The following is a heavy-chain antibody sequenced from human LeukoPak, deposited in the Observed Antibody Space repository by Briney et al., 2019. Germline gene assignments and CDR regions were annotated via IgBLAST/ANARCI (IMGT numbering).Heavy chain of an antibody. J-gene: IGHJ4*02. CDR2: MSPYSGNT. Sequence: ASVKISCTFSAYTFTSDDINSGRQAAGQGLEWMGWMSPYSGNTDYAQKFQDRVTMTRDTSISTAYMELTGLGSDDTAVYCCSRASVSSSGWYSGYWGQGSQVTVSS. D-gene: IGHD6-19*01. CDR3: SRASVSSSGWYSGY. CDR1: AYTFTSDD. V-gene: IGHV1-8*01.